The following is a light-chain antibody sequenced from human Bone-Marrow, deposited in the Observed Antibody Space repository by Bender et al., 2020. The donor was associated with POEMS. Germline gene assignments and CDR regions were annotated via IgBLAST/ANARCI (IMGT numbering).Light chain of an antibody. Sequence: QSALTQPASVSGSPGQSITISCTGSSSDVGGYDYVSWYQQHPGKAPKLLIHDVSVRPSGISDRFSGSKSGSTASLTISGLQTEDEADYYCSSYTRSATLVFGTGTKVTVL. CDR2: DVS. CDR1: SSDVGGYDY. CDR3: SSYTRSATLV. J-gene: IGLJ1*01. V-gene: IGLV2-14*03.